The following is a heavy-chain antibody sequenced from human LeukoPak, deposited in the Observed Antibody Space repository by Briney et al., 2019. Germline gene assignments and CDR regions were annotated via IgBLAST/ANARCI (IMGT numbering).Heavy chain of an antibody. J-gene: IGHJ4*02. Sequence: SETLSLTCTVSGGSISSGSYCWSWIRQPAGKGLEWIGRIYISGSTNYNPSLKSRVTISVDTSKNQFSLKLSSVTAADTAVYYCARNSCSGGSCYENRGYFYYWGQGTLVTVSS. CDR1: GGSISSGSYC. D-gene: IGHD2-15*01. CDR3: ARNSCSGGSCYENRGYFYY. V-gene: IGHV4-61*02. CDR2: IYISGST.